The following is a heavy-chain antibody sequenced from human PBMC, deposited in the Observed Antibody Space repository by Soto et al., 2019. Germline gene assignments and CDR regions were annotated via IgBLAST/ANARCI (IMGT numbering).Heavy chain of an antibody. CDR2: ISGSGGTT. Sequence: EVQLLESGGGLVQPGGSLILSCVVSGFPFSTYGMAWVRQAPGKGLQWVSAISGSGGTTYYADSVKGRFTIPRDNSKNTLYLLMNSLRAEDTAVYYCARRSFGDDYWGQGTLVTVSS. V-gene: IGHV3-23*01. CDR3: ARRSFGDDY. CDR1: GFPFSTYG. J-gene: IGHJ4*02. D-gene: IGHD2-21*01.